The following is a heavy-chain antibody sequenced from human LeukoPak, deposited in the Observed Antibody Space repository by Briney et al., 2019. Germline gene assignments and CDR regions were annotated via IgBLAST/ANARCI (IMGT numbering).Heavy chain of an antibody. CDR3: ARLDSSGWWPYDY. CDR2: IYYSGST. CDR1: GGSISSYY. V-gene: IGHV4-59*08. D-gene: IGHD6-19*01. J-gene: IGHJ4*02. Sequence: SETLSLTCTVSGGSISSYYWSWIRQPPGKGLEWIGYIYYSGSTNYNPSLKSRVTILVGTSKNQFSLKLSSVTAADTAVYYCARLDSSGWWPYDYWGQGTLVTVSS.